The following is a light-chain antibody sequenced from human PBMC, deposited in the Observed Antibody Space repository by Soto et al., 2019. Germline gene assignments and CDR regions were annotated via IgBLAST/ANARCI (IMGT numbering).Light chain of an antibody. CDR1: QSLSSNY. CDR2: GAS. J-gene: IGKJ1*01. Sequence: EIVLTQSPGTLSLSPGERATLSGRASQSLSSNYLAWYQQKPGQAPRLLIYGASSRATGIPDRFSGSGSGTDFTLTISRLEPEDFAVYYCQQYGSSGTFGQGTK. CDR3: QQYGSSGT. V-gene: IGKV3-20*01.